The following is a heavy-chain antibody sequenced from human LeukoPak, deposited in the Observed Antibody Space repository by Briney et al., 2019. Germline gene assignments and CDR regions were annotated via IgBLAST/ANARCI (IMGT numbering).Heavy chain of an antibody. CDR2: VKENGNEQ. V-gene: IGHV3-7*01. J-gene: IGHJ3*02. CDR1: GFIVSSNY. CDR3: ARGPGDFDASDI. Sequence: GGSLRLSCTASGFIVSSNYMSWVRQAPGKGPEWVAHVKENGNEQYYADSVEGRFTISRDNVKRSLFLQMNNLRVEDTAVYYCARGPGDFDASDIWGQGTMVTVSS. D-gene: IGHD1-26*01.